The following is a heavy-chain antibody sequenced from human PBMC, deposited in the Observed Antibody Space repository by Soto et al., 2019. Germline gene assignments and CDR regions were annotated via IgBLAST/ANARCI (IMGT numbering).Heavy chain of an antibody. J-gene: IGHJ4*02. CDR3: ATVWFGELLRFDY. CDR2: ISSSGSTI. Sequence: GGSLRLSCAASGFTFSSYEMNWVRQAPGKGLEWVSYISSSGSTIYYADSVKGRFTISRDNAKNSLYLQMNSLRAEDTAVYYCATVWFGELLRFDYWGQGTLVTV. D-gene: IGHD3-10*01. V-gene: IGHV3-48*03. CDR1: GFTFSSYE.